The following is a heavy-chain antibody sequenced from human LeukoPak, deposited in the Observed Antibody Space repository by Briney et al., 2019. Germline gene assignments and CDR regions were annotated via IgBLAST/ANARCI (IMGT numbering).Heavy chain of an antibody. V-gene: IGHV4-30-4*01. CDR3: VRGTGSGYYFDN. Sequence: PSQTLSLTCTVSGGSISSDDYYWTWIRQPPGKDLEWIGYVLYRGTTYYSPSLKSRVTMSVATSKNWFSLKLSSVTAADTAVYYCVRGTGSGYYFDNWGQGTLVTVSS. J-gene: IGHJ4*02. CDR1: GGSISSDDYY. D-gene: IGHD3-3*01. CDR2: VLYRGTT.